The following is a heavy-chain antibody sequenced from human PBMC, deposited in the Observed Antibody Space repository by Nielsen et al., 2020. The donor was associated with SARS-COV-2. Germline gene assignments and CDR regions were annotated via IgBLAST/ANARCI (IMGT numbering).Heavy chain of an antibody. Sequence: ASVKVSCKASGYTFTTYAMNWVRQAPGQGLEWMGWINTNTGNPTYAQGFTGRFVFSLDTSVSTAFLQISSLKAEDTAVYYCARDRGDGYNSGVDYWGQGTLVTVSS. D-gene: IGHD5-24*01. J-gene: IGHJ4*02. CDR2: INTNTGNP. V-gene: IGHV7-4-1*02. CDR3: ARDRGDGYNSGVDY. CDR1: GYTFTTYA.